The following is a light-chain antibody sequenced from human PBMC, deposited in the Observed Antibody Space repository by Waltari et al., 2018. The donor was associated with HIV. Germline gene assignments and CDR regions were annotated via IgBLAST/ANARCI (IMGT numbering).Light chain of an antibody. CDR3: HSYDSGLGAL. V-gene: IGLV1-40*01. Sequence: QSVLTQPPSVSGAPGQKVTISCTGSTSNIGADYDVHWYQQLPGRAPKVLIYGNNKRPSGIPDRFSCSKSGTSASLAITGLQSDDEADYYCHSYDSGLGALFGGGTKVTV. CDR2: GNN. CDR1: TSNIGADYD. J-gene: IGLJ3*02.